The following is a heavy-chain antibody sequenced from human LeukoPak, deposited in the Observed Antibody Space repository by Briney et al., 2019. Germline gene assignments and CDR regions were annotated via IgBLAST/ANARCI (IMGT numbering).Heavy chain of an antibody. CDR3: ARTGSSSWYGDFDY. Sequence: GGSLTLSCAASGFTVRSTYMSWVRQAPGKGLEWVSVIYSGGSTYYADSVKGRFTISRDNAKNSPYLQMNSLRAEDTAVYYCARTGSSSWYGDFDYWGQGTLVTVSS. V-gene: IGHV3-66*01. CDR2: IYSGGST. J-gene: IGHJ4*02. D-gene: IGHD6-13*01. CDR1: GFTVRSTY.